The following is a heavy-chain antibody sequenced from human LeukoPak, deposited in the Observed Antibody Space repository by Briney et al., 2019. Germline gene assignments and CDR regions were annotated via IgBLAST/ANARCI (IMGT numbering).Heavy chain of an antibody. CDR2: ISGSGGST. Sequence: GGSLRLSCAASGFTFSSYAMSWVRQAPGKGLEWVSAISGSGGSTYYADSVKGRFTISRDNSKNTLYLQMNSLRAEDTAVYYCAKDPPPNLGDIVVVPAAMDVWGKGTTVTVSS. D-gene: IGHD2-2*01. J-gene: IGHJ6*04. V-gene: IGHV3-23*01. CDR1: GFTFSSYA. CDR3: AKDPPPNLGDIVVVPAAMDV.